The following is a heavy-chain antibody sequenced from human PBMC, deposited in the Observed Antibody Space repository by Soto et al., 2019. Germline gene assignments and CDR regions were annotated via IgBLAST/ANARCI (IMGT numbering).Heavy chain of an antibody. CDR2: MNPNSANT. D-gene: IGHD6-13*01. V-gene: IGHV1-8*01. Sequence: QAQLVQSGAEVKEPGASVKVSCKASGYTFTNYDISWVRQASGQGLEWMGWMNPNSANTGYAQKFQGRVSMTRDTSINTAYLELSSLTSEDTAIYYCARMATSGTLNWFDPWGQGTLVTLSS. CDR1: GYTFTNYD. J-gene: IGHJ5*02. CDR3: ARMATSGTLNWFDP.